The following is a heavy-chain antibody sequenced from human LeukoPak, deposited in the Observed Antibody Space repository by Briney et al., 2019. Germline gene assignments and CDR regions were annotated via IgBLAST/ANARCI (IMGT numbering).Heavy chain of an antibody. CDR3: AKDPCTNGVCYIFDY. D-gene: IGHD2-8*01. V-gene: IGHV3-23*01. CDR2: ISSSGGST. Sequence: GGSLRLSCAASGFTFSSYAMSWVRQAPGKGLEWVSAISSSGGSTYYADSVKGRFTISRDNSKNTLYLQMNSLRAEDTAVYYCAKDPCTNGVCYIFDYWGQGTLVTVSS. CDR1: GFTFSSYA. J-gene: IGHJ4*02.